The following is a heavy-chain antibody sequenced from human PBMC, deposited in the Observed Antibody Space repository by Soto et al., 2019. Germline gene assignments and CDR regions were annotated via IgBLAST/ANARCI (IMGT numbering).Heavy chain of an antibody. V-gene: IGHV1-69*13. CDR1: GGTFSSYA. Sequence: ASVKVSCKASGGTFSSYAISWVRQAPGQGLEWMGGIIPIFGTANYAQKFQGRVTITADESTSTAYMELSSLRSEDTAVYYCARSTETYYYDSSGYYPSDYWGQGTLVPVSS. D-gene: IGHD3-22*01. CDR2: IIPIFGTA. J-gene: IGHJ4*02. CDR3: ARSTETYYYDSSGYYPSDY.